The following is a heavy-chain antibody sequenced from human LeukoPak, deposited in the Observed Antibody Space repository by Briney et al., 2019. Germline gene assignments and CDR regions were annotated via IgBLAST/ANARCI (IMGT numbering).Heavy chain of an antibody. CDR2: IYDSGST. J-gene: IGHJ3*02. V-gene: IGHV4-39*07. CDR1: GGSIRSSYYY. CDR3: ASTAMVNIDDDAFDI. Sequence: PSETLSLTCTVSGGSIRSSYYYWGWIRQPPGKGLEWIGSIYDSGSTYYNPSLKRRVTISVDTSKNQFSLKLSSVTAADTAVYYCASTAMVNIDDDAFDIWGQGTMVTVSS. D-gene: IGHD5-18*01.